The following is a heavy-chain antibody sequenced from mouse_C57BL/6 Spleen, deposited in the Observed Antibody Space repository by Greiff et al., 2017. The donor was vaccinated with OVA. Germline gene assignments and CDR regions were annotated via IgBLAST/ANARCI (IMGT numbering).Heavy chain of an antibody. CDR3: AFPTVVVHWYFDV. J-gene: IGHJ1*03. V-gene: IGHV1-74*01. Sequence: VQLQQPGAELVKPGASVKVSCKASGYTFTSYWMHWVKQRPGQGLEWIGRIHPSDSDTNYNPKFKGKATLTVDNSSSTAYMPLSSLTSEDSAVYYYAFPTVVVHWYFDVWGTGTTVTVSS. CDR2: IHPSDSDT. CDR1: GYTFTSYW. D-gene: IGHD1-1*01.